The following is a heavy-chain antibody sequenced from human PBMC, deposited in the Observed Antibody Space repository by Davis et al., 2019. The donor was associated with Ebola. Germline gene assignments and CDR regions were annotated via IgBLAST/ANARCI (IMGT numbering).Heavy chain of an antibody. CDR1: GFIFSNYA. D-gene: IGHD4-17*01. J-gene: IGHJ6*02. V-gene: IGHV3-23*01. CDR3: ARDHHGMTTVIYYYYYGMDV. CDR2: ITGSADLT. Sequence: GGSLRLSCAASGFIFSNYAVSWVRQAPGKGLEWVSTITGSADLTHYADSVKGRFTVSRDNSKNTLYLQMNSLRAEDTAVYYCARDHHGMTTVIYYYYYGMDVWGQGTTVTVSS.